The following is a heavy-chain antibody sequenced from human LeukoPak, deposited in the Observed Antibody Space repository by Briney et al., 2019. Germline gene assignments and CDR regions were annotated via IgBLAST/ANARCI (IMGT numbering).Heavy chain of an antibody. Sequence: ASVKVSCKASGYTFTGYYMHWVRQAPGQGLELMGWINPNSGGTNYAQKFQGRGTMTRDTSISTAYMELSRLRSDDTAVYYCARFSVVTPLDYWGQGALVTVSS. CDR1: GYTFTGYY. J-gene: IGHJ4*02. CDR3: ARFSVVTPLDY. V-gene: IGHV1-2*02. CDR2: INPNSGGT. D-gene: IGHD4-23*01.